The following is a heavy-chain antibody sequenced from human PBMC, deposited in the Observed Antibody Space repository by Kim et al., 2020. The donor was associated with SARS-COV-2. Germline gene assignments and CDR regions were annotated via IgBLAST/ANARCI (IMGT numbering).Heavy chain of an antibody. CDR1: GGSISSYY. Sequence: SETLSLTCTVSGGSISSYYWSWIRQPPGKGLEWIGYIYYSGSTNYNPSLKSRVTISVDTSKNQFSLKLSSVTAADTAVYYCARSSPKDSSGLPGVAIRSLRYYGMDVWGQGTTVTVSS. D-gene: IGHD6-19*01. CDR3: ARSSPKDSSGLPGVAIRSLRYYGMDV. V-gene: IGHV4-59*01. J-gene: IGHJ6*02. CDR2: IYYSGST.